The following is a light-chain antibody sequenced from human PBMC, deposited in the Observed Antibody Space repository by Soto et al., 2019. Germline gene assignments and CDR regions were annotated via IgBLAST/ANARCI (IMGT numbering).Light chain of an antibody. V-gene: IGKV2-28*01. CDR1: QSLLHSNGYKY. J-gene: IGKJ4*01. Sequence: DIVMTQSPLSLPVTPGEPASISCRSSQSLLHSNGYKYLDWYLQKPGQSPQLLIYLGSNRSSGVPVRFSGSGSGTDFTLKISRVEAEDVGVYYCMQALQTPLTFGGGTKVEIK. CDR2: LGS. CDR3: MQALQTPLT.